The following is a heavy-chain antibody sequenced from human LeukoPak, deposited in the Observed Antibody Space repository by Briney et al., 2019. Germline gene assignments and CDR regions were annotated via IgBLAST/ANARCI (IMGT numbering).Heavy chain of an antibody. V-gene: IGHV3-33*08. CDR1: GFTFSSYW. J-gene: IGHJ4*02. CDR3: ARGDGYNFFDY. D-gene: IGHD5-24*01. CDR2: IWYDGSKK. Sequence: GGSLRLSCAASGFTFSSYWMHWVRQAPGKGLEWVALIWYDGSKKFYTDSVKGRFTISRDNSKNTLYLQMKSLRAEDTAVYYCARGDGYNFFDYWGQGTLVTVSS.